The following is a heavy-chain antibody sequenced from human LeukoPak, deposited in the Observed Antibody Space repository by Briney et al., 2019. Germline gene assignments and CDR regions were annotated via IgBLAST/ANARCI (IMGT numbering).Heavy chain of an antibody. CDR1: GGSFSGYY. CDR3: ARRAPSDFWSGLLYGMDV. Sequence: PSETLSLTCAVYGGSFSGYYWSWIRQPPGKGLEWIGEINHSGSTNYNPSLKSRVTISVDTSKNQFSLKLSSVTAADTAVYYCARRAPSDFWSGLLYGMDVWGQGTTVTVSS. CDR2: INHSGST. V-gene: IGHV4-34*01. D-gene: IGHD3-3*01. J-gene: IGHJ6*02.